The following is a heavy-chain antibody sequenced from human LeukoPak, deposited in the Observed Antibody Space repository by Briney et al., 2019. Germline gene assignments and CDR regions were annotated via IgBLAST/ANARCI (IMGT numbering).Heavy chain of an antibody. CDR3: ARVPPYGSGSYYNGLLFDY. D-gene: IGHD3-10*01. CDR2: IYYSGST. CDR1: GGSISSYY. V-gene: IGHV4-59*01. J-gene: IGHJ4*02. Sequence: SETLSLTCTVSGGSISSYYWSWIRQPPGKGLEWIGYIYYSGSTNYNPSLKSRVTISVDTSKNQFSLKLSSVTAADTAVYYCARVPPYGSGSYYNGLLFDYWGQGTLVTVSS.